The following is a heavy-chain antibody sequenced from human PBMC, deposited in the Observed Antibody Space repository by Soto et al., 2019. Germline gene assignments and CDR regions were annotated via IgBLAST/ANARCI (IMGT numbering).Heavy chain of an antibody. D-gene: IGHD3-22*01. J-gene: IGHJ4*02. CDR1: GDSISSGGYY. CDR2: IYYSGST. Sequence: SETLSLTCTVSGDSISSGGYYWSWIRQHPGKGLEWIGYIYYSGSTYYNPSLKSRVTISVDTSKNQFSLKLSSVTAADTAVYYCARDPGTYYYDSSGYEPDRYWGQGTLVTVSS. CDR3: ARDPGTYYYDSSGYEPDRY. V-gene: IGHV4-31*03.